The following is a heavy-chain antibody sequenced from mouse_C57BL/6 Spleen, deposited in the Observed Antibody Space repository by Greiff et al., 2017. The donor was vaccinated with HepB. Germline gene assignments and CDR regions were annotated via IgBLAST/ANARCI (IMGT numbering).Heavy chain of an antibody. CDR1: GYAFSSSW. CDR2: IHPGNGDT. V-gene: IGHV1-82*01. CDR3: SRAYGSSSFYCYFDV. J-gene: IGHJ1*03. Sequence: VQLQQSGPELVKPGASVKISCKASGYAFSSSWMNWVKQRPGKGLEWIGRIHPGNGDTKYNGKFKGKAKLTADKSSSTAYMQLSSLTSEDAAVYFCSRAYGSSSFYCYFDVWGTGTTLTFSS. D-gene: IGHD1-1*01.